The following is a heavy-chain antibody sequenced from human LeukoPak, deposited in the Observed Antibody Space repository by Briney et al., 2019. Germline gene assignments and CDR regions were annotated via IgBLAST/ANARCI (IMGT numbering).Heavy chain of an antibody. D-gene: IGHD2-15*01. CDR1: RFTFSNYW. J-gene: IGHJ4*02. CDR3: AKMGVGGYCSGGSCSQFDY. CDR2: INQDGSEK. V-gene: IGHV3-7*03. Sequence: GGSLRLSCADSRFTFSNYWMSWVRQAPGKGLEWVANINQDGSEKYYVDSVKGRFTISRDNSKNTLYLQMNSLRAEDTAVYYCAKMGVGGYCSGGSCSQFDYWGQGTLVTVSS.